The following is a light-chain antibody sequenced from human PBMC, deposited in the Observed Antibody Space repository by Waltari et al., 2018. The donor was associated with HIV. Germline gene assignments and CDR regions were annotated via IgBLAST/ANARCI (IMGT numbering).Light chain of an antibody. CDR3: TSYTTTNTWV. V-gene: IGLV2-14*01. Sequence: QSALTQPASVSGSPGQSITISCTGPDTDVGTYNYFSWFQHHPGKAPKLIISEVSNRPSGVSHRFSGSKSGNTASLIISGLQAEDEASYYCTSYTTTNTWVFGGGTNLTVL. CDR1: DTDVGTYNY. J-gene: IGLJ3*02. CDR2: EVS.